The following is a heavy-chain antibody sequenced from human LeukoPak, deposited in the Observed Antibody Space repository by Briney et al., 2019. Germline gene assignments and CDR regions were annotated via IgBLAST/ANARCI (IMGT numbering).Heavy chain of an antibody. D-gene: IGHD5-12*01. J-gene: IGHJ4*02. Sequence: PGGSLRLSCAASGFTFRTYGMHWVRQAPGRGLEWVAVIWYDGSNKYYADSVKGRFTISRDNSENTLYLQMNSLRAEDTAVYYRAREVDSGSPGPGYWGQGTLVTVSS. V-gene: IGHV3-33*01. CDR3: AREVDSGSPGPGY. CDR2: IWYDGSNK. CDR1: GFTFRTYG.